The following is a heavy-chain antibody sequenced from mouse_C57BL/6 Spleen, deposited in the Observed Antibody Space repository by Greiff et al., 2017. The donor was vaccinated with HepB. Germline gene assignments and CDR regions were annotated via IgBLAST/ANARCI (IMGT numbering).Heavy chain of an antibody. V-gene: IGHV1-74*01. J-gene: IGHJ1*03. CDR1: GYTFTSYW. Sequence: VQLQQPGAELVKPGASVKVSCKASGYTFTSYWMHWVKQRPGQGLEWIGMIHPSDSDTNYNQKFKGKATLTVDKSSSQAYMQLSSLTSEDAAVYYCATYYGSSYWYFDVWGTGTTVTVSS. D-gene: IGHD1-1*01. CDR2: IHPSDSDT. CDR3: ATYYGSSYWYFDV.